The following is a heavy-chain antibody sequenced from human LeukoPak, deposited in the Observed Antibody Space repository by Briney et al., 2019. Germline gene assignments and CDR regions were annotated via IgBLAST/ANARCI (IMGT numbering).Heavy chain of an antibody. CDR1: GGSFSGYY. D-gene: IGHD2-2*02. CDR2: INYSGST. Sequence: AETLSLTCAVYGGSFSGYYWTWVRQAPGKGLEWVGEINYSGSTDYNPSPRSRGTISVDSSKHQFSLKLSSVTAADTAVYYCARSGYCSSATCYTRDDAFDIWGQGTMVTVSS. J-gene: IGHJ3*02. V-gene: IGHV4-34*01. CDR3: ARSGYCSSATCYTRDDAFDI.